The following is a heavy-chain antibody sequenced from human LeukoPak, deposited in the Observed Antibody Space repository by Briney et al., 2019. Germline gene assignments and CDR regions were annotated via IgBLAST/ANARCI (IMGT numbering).Heavy chain of an antibody. Sequence: SQTLSLTCTVSGDSISSGDYLWNWIRQPPGKGLEWIGYIHYSGNNNYNPSLKSRVTLSVDTSKNQLSLKLSSVTAADTAVYYCASGNWNDVFGIWGQGTMVTVSS. CDR1: GDSISSGDYL. CDR3: ASGNWNDVFGI. J-gene: IGHJ3*02. V-gene: IGHV4-30-4*01. CDR2: IHYSGNN. D-gene: IGHD1-1*01.